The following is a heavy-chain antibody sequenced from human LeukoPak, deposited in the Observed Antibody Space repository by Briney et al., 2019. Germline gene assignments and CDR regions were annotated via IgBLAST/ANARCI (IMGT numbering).Heavy chain of an antibody. D-gene: IGHD3-9*01. CDR3: TRVSGGYDMSDY. J-gene: IGHJ4*02. CDR2: IRKDGSLQ. V-gene: IGHV3-7*03. CDR1: GVTFSSFW. Sequence: GGSLRLSCAASGVTFSSFWMSWVRQAPGKGLERVANIRKDGSLQYYVDSVEGRFTISRDNAKNSLYLQMNTLRADDTAVYYCTRVSGGYDMSDYWGQGTLVTVSS.